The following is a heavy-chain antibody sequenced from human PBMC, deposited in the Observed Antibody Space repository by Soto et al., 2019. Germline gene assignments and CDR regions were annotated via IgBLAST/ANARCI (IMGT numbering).Heavy chain of an antibody. D-gene: IGHD3-3*01. V-gene: IGHV5-10-1*03. J-gene: IGHJ6*02. CDR1: GYSFTSYW. CDR2: IDPRDSYT. Sequence: EVQLVQSGAEVKKPGESLRISCEGSGYSFTSYWINWVRQMPGKGLEWMGKIDPRDSYTIYTPSFQGHVTISTDKSISTAYLQWNRLEASDTAIYYCASAASLGDSYGFDVWGPGTTVTVSS. CDR3: ASAASLGDSYGFDV.